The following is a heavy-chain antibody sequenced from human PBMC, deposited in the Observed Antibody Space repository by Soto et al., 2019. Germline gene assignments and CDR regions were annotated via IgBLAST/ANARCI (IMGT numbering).Heavy chain of an antibody. V-gene: IGHV3-23*04. D-gene: IGHD2-2*01. Sequence: LQLVDSGGGSVQPGGSRRLSCAASGFSFSDYAMAWVRQAPGKGLHWVSAISGDGGSTLYADSVKGRFTISRDKSSNTLYLQMNSLRPDDTARYFCAKGRGRHLVPTALDLDFWGRGTLVSVSS. CDR2: ISGDGGST. CDR3: AKGRGRHLVPTALDLDF. CDR1: GFSFSDYA. J-gene: IGHJ4*02.